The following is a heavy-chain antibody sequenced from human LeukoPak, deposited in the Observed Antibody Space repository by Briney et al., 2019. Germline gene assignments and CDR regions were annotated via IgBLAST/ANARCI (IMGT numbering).Heavy chain of an antibody. Sequence: AGGSLRLSCAASGFTFSHYGMHWVRQAPGKGLEWVAVIWYDGSNKYYADSVKGRFTISRDNSKNTLYLQMNSLRAEDTAVYYCAKDKAGYYDSSGYYGYWGQGTLVTVSS. J-gene: IGHJ4*02. CDR3: AKDKAGYYDSSGYYGY. CDR1: GFTFSHYG. CDR2: IWYDGSNK. V-gene: IGHV3-33*06. D-gene: IGHD3-22*01.